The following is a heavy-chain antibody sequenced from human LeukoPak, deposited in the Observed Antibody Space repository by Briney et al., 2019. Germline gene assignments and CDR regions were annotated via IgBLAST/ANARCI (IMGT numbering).Heavy chain of an antibody. Sequence: AGGSLRLSCAASGFTFSNAWMSWVRQAPGKGLEWVGRIKSKTDGGTTDYAATVKGRFTISRDDSKNTLYLRMNSLKTEDTAAYYCTTEGYSSSWYDYWGQGTLVTVSS. CDR2: IKSKTDGGTT. CDR3: TTEGYSSSWYDY. J-gene: IGHJ4*02. V-gene: IGHV3-15*01. CDR1: GFTFSNAW. D-gene: IGHD6-13*01.